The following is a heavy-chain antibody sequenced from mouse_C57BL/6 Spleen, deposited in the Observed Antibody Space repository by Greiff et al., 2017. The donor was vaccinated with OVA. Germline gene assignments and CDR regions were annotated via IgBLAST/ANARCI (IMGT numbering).Heavy chain of an antibody. Sequence: VQLQQSGAELVKPGASVKLSCTASGFNITDYYMHWVKQRTEQGLEWIGRIDPEDGETKYDPKFKGKATITADTSSNTAYMQLSSLTSEDTAVLYWAGGDNYAISYRYYFDFWGKGTTLTVSS. V-gene: IGHV14-2*01. J-gene: IGHJ2*01. CDR3: AGGDNYAISYRYYFDF. D-gene: IGHD1-1*01. CDR1: GFNITDYY. CDR2: IDPEDGET.